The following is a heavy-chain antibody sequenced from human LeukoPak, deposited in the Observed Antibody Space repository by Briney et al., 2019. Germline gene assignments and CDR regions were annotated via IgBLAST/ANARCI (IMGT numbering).Heavy chain of an antibody. J-gene: IGHJ4*02. CDR2: INWNGGST. CDR1: GFTFDDYG. D-gene: IGHD2-15*01. V-gene: IGHV3-20*04. Sequence: PGGSLRLSCAASGFTFDDYGMRWVRQAPGKGREWVSGINWNGGSTGYADSVKRRFTTSRDNAKNSLYLQMNSLRAEDTALYYCARGPCSGGSCNLFDYWGQGTLVTVSS. CDR3: ARGPCSGGSCNLFDY.